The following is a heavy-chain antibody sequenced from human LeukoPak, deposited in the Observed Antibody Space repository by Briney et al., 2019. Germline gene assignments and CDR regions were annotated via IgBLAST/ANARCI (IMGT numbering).Heavy chain of an antibody. D-gene: IGHD1-26*01. CDR1: GFTFSSYA. CDR3: ARGNSGSYRPYDY. CDR2: ISNNGGST. Sequence: GGSLRLSCAASGFTFSSYAMHWVRQAPGKGLEYVSAISNNGGSTYYANSVKGRFTISRDNSKNTLYLQMGSLRAEDMAVYYCARGNSGSYRPYDYWGQGTLVTVSS. V-gene: IGHV3-64*01. J-gene: IGHJ4*02.